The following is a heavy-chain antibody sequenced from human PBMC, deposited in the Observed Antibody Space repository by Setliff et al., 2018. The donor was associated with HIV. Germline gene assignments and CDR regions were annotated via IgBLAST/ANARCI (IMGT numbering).Heavy chain of an antibody. D-gene: IGHD6-13*01. CDR1: GGSISNYY. J-gene: IGHJ4*02. V-gene: IGHV4-4*08. CDR3: ARATSSSWFDY. Sequence: SETLSVTCTVSGGSISNYYWSWIRQPPGKGLEWIGYISSSGRTSYNPSLKSRVTMSLDTSKNQYSLKVNSVTAADTAVYYCARATSSSWFDYWGQGSQVTVSS. CDR2: ISSSGRT.